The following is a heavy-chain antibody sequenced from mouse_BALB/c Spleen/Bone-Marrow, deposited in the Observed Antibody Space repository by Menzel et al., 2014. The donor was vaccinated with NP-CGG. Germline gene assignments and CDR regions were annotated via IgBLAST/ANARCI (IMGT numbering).Heavy chain of an antibody. Sequence: VQLQQSGAELVKPGASVKLSCTASGFNIKDTYIHWMKQRPEQGMEWIGRIDPGNGNSKFDPKFQGKATITADTSSNTACLQLISLRSEDTAVYYCARSGGHYDGALFAYWGQGTLVTVST. CDR2: IDPGNGNS. D-gene: IGHD1-2*01. J-gene: IGHJ3*01. CDR1: GFNIKDTY. V-gene: IGHV14-3*02. CDR3: ARSGGHYDGALFAY.